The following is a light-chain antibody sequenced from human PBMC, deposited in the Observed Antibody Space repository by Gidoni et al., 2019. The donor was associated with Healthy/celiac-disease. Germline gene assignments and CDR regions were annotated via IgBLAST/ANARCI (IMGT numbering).Light chain of an antibody. Sequence: DIQMTPSPSSLSASVGDRVTITCRASQSISSYLYWYQQKPGKAPKLLIYAASSLQSGVPPRFSGSGSGTDFTLTISRLQPEDFANYYCQQSYSTPPTFGQGTKLEIK. CDR2: AAS. V-gene: IGKV1-39*01. CDR1: QSISSY. CDR3: QQSYSTPPT. J-gene: IGKJ2*01.